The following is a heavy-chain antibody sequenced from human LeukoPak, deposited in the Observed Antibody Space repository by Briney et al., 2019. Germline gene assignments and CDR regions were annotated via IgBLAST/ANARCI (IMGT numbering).Heavy chain of an antibody. CDR3: AREDPQTTVPEGMDV. Sequence: SETLSLTCTVSGGSISTYYWSWIRQPPGKRLEWIGYILYTGNTNYNPSLKSRVTMSVDTSKNQFSLKLSSVTAADTAVYYCAREDPQTTVPEGMDVWGPGTTVTVSS. CDR1: GGSISTYY. D-gene: IGHD4-17*01. J-gene: IGHJ6*02. CDR2: ILYTGNT. V-gene: IGHV4-59*01.